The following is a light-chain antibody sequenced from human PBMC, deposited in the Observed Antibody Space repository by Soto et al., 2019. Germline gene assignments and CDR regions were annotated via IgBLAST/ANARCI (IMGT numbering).Light chain of an antibody. CDR3: QQYGNSPLS. J-gene: IGKJ4*01. CDR2: GVS. CDR1: QSVRSDY. V-gene: IGKV3-20*01. Sequence: EIVLTQSPDTLSLSPGQRATLSCRASQSVRSDYFAWYQQKPGQAPRVIIFGVSTRATGVPDRFSGSGSGTDFTVTISRLGPEDFALYYCQQYGNSPLSFGGGTKVEIK.